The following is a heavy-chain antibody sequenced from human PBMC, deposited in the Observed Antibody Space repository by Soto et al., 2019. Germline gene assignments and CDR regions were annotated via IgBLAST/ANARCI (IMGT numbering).Heavy chain of an antibody. CDR3: ATARRGTVSLLTA. Sequence: VSVTVSCKASGYPFSYNHIHWVRQAPGQGLEWMGWLNPYSGATTYAPKYQGRITLTRDTSLSTSYMELNGLKSDDRAVYYCATARRGTVSLLTAWGQGTLVTVSS. CDR2: LNPYSGAT. CDR1: GYPFSYNH. D-gene: IGHD3-16*01. J-gene: IGHJ5*01. V-gene: IGHV1-2*02.